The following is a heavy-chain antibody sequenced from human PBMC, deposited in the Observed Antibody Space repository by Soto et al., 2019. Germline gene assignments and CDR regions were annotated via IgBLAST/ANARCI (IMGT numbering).Heavy chain of an antibody. J-gene: IGHJ5*02. D-gene: IGHD3-16*01. CDR1: GGPFTGYT. CDR3: VRDHVSEINWFDP. V-gene: IGHV1-69*08. Sequence: QVHLVQSGAEVRQPGASVKVSCTFSGGPFTGYTFSWLRQATDQGLEWMGLIIPVVGLAEPAHKFLDRLTLTSYTSTYTVHMEFSSLRFDDPAVYFCVRDHVSEINWFDPWGQGPRVTVSS. CDR2: IIPVVGLA.